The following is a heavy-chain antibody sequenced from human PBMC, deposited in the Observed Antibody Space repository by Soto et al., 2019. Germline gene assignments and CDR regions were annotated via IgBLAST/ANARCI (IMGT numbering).Heavy chain of an antibody. Sequence: SATLSLTCTVSGVSISSYYWTWIRQPPGKGLEWIGYIYYSGSANYNPSLRSRVTISVDTSKNQLSLNLNSVTAADTAVYYCAREYPVHSAYFDYWGQGILVT. D-gene: IGHD6-13*01. CDR3: AREYPVHSAYFDY. V-gene: IGHV4-59*01. J-gene: IGHJ4*02. CDR1: GVSISSYY. CDR2: IYYSGSA.